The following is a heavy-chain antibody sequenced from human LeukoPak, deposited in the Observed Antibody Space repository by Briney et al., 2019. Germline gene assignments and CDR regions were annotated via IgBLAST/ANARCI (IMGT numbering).Heavy chain of an antibody. J-gene: IGHJ5*02. CDR3: ARGAVMALWFDP. CDR1: GGTFSSYA. CDR2: IIPIFGTE. V-gene: IGHV1-69*05. Sequence: VKVSCKASGGTFSSYAISWVRQAPGQGLEWMGRIIPIFGTENYAQKLKGRVTITTDKSTSTAYMELSSLRSEDTAVYYCARGAVMALWFDPWGQGTLVTVSS. D-gene: IGHD3-16*01.